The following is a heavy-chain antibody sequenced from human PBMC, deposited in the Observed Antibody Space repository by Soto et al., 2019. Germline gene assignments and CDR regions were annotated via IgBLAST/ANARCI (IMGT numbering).Heavy chain of an antibody. D-gene: IGHD2-15*01. V-gene: IGHV3-30-3*01. CDR1: GFTFSGYA. Sequence: PGGSLRLSCAASGFTFSGYAMHWVRQAPGKGLEWVAVISYDGSSKYYADSVKGRFTVSRDNSKNTVSLEMNSLKAEDTAVYFCARDLCSGGVCYSGHWGQGTLVTVSS. J-gene: IGHJ4*02. CDR2: ISYDGSSK. CDR3: ARDLCSGGVCYSGH.